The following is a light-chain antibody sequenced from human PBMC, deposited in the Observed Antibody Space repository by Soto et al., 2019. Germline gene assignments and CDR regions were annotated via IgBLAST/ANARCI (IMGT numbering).Light chain of an antibody. CDR1: QSLSSNS. V-gene: IGKV3-20*01. Sequence: EIVLTQSPGTLSLSPGERATLSCGASQSLSSNSLAWYQQKPGQAPRLLIYGASSRATGIPDRFSGSGSGTDFTLTISRLEPEDFAVYYCQQYGSSPYTFGQGTKLEIK. CDR2: GAS. CDR3: QQYGSSPYT. J-gene: IGKJ2*01.